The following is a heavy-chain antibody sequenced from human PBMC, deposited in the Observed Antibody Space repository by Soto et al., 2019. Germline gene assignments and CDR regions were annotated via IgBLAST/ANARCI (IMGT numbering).Heavy chain of an antibody. J-gene: IGHJ6*02. CDR1: GFTFSNYS. D-gene: IGHD2-2*02. CDR2: ISGRNDI. Sequence: PGGSLRLSCVGSGFTFSNYSINWVRQAPGKGLEWVSSISGRNDIYYADSVKGRFTISRDNAKNSVSLQMNSLRAEDTAVYYCAREYTAWPLAYGLDVWGQGTTVTVSS. V-gene: IGHV3-21*01. CDR3: AREYTAWPLAYGLDV.